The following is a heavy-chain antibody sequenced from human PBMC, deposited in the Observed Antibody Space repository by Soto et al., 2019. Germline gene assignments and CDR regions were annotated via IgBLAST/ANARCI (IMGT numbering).Heavy chain of an antibody. V-gene: IGHV4-31*03. CDR1: GGSISSGGYY. CDR3: ARDVGGYDPTHKWFDP. CDR2: IYYSGRT. D-gene: IGHD5-12*01. Sequence: QVQLQESGPGLVKPSQTLSLTCTVSGGSISSGGYYWSWIRQHPGKGLEWIGYIYYSGRTYYNPSLKGRVTISVDTSKNQFSLKLSSVTAADTAVYYCARDVGGYDPTHKWFDPWGQGTLVTVSS. J-gene: IGHJ5*02.